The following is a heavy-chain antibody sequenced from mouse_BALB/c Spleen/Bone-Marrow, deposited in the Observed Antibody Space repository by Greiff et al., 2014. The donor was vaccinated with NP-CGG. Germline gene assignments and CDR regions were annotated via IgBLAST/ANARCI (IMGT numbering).Heavy chain of an antibody. J-gene: IGHJ1*01. Sequence: DVQLKESGPELVKPGASVKMSCKASGYTFTDYYMKWVKQSHGKSLEWIGDINPINGDTFYNQKFKGKATLTVDKSSSTVYMQLDSLTSEDSAICYCAMGVRLYWYFDVWGAGTTVTVSS. V-gene: IGHV1-26*01. CDR2: INPINGDT. CDR1: GYTFTDYY. CDR3: AMGVRLYWYFDV. D-gene: IGHD2-14*01.